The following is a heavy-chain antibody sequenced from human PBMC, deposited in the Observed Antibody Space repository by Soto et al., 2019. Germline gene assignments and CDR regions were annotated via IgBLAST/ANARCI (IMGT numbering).Heavy chain of an antibody. Sequence: EVQLVESGGGLVKPGGSLRLSCAASGFTFSNAWMSWVRQAPGKGLEWVGRIKSKTDGGTTDYAAPVKGRFTISRDDSKNTLLLQMNSLKTEDTAVYYFTTDRFPKYCSSTSCPGGDFDIWGQGTMVTVSS. J-gene: IGHJ3*02. CDR2: IKSKTDGGTT. D-gene: IGHD2-2*01. CDR3: TTDRFPKYCSSTSCPGGDFDI. V-gene: IGHV3-15*01. CDR1: GFTFSNAW.